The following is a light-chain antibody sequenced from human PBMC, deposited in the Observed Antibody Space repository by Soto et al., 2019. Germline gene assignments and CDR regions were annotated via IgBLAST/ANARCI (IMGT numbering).Light chain of an antibody. J-gene: IGKJ3*01. Sequence: EMVMTQSPATLSVSPGERVTLSCRASESVHRNLAWYQQKPGQGPSLLIYYASTRATCVPDRFTGSGSGTEFTLNISSLQSEDFGVYHCQHYRNWPPTFGPGTKVEIK. CDR3: QHYRNWPPT. CDR2: YAS. V-gene: IGKV3-15*01. CDR1: ESVHRN.